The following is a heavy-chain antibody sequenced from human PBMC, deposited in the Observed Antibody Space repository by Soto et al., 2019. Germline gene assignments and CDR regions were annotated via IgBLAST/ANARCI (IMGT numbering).Heavy chain of an antibody. CDR2: INHSGST. D-gene: IGHD4-17*01. Sequence: SETLSLTCAVYGGSFSGYYWSWIRQPPGRGLEWIGEINHSGSTSFNPSLKSRVSISVDTSKKQFSLKLTSETAADTAVYYCAAHLKTTVTAYWYFDLWGRGTLVTV. V-gene: IGHV4-34*01. CDR3: AAHLKTTVTAYWYFDL. CDR1: GGSFSGYY. J-gene: IGHJ2*01.